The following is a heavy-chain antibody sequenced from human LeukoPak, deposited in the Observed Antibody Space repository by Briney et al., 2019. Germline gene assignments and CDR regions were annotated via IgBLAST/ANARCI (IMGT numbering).Heavy chain of an antibody. CDR3: AREDRYCSGGSCYS. D-gene: IGHD2-15*01. Sequence: SETLSLTCTVSGYSISSGYYWSWIRQPAGKGLEWIGRIYTSGSTNYNPSLKSRVIVSVDTSKNQFSLKLSSVTAADTAVYYCAREDRYCSGGSCYSWGQGTLVTVSS. CDR1: GYSISSGYY. CDR2: IYTSGST. J-gene: IGHJ4*02. V-gene: IGHV4-61*02.